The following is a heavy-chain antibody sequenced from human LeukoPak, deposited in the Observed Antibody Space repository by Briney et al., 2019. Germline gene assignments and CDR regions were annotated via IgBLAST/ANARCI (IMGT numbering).Heavy chain of an antibody. CDR3: ARGRRYSRGAYYFDY. CDR2: IYYSGST. Sequence: SETLSLTCTVSGGSISSSSYYWGWIRQPPGKGLEWIGSIYYSGSTYYNPSLKSRVTISVDTSKNQFSLKLSSVTAADTAVYYCARGRRYSRGAYYFDYRGQGTLVTVSS. CDR1: GGSISSSSYY. V-gene: IGHV4-39*07. D-gene: IGHD6-13*01. J-gene: IGHJ4*02.